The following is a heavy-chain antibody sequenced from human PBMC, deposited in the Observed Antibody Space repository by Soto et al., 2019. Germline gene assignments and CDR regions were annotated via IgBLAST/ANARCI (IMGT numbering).Heavy chain of an antibody. Sequence: RHPWEVAEGNIANLAMSWISKNHGQGLEWVSAISGGGSTTYYADTVKGRFTISRDNSRNTVHLQIDSLRAEDTAIYYCAKELEIVLMVHAASDSWVQGT. J-gene: IGHJ4*02. CDR2: ISGGGSTT. CDR1: EGNIANLA. D-gene: IGHD2-8*01. V-gene: IGHV3-23*01. CDR3: AKELEIVLMVHAASDS.